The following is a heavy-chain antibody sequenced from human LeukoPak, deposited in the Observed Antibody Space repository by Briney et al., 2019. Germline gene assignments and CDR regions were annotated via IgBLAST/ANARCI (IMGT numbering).Heavy chain of an antibody. CDR3: ARRPDFGISIIGA. J-gene: IGHJ5*02. Sequence: ASVKVSCKASGNTFTGYYMHWVRQAPGQGLEWMGWINPNTGGTNYAQKFQVRVTMTRDTSISTVYMELSSLRSDDTAVYYCARRPDFGISIIGAWRKGTLVTVSS. V-gene: IGHV1-2*02. CDR2: INPNTGGT. D-gene: IGHD3-16*01. CDR1: GNTFTGYY.